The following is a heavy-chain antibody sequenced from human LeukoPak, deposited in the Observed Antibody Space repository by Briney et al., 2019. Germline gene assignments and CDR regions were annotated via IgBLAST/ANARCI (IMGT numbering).Heavy chain of an antibody. Sequence: KPSETLSLTCTVSGGSISSYYWIWIRQPPGKGLEWIGYIYYSGSTNYNPSLKSRVTISVDTSKNQFSLRLSSVTAADTAVYYCARQGGYSSGYNWFDPWGQGTLVTVSS. J-gene: IGHJ5*02. CDR3: ARQGGYSSGYNWFDP. CDR1: GGSISSYY. D-gene: IGHD6-19*01. CDR2: IYYSGST. V-gene: IGHV4-59*08.